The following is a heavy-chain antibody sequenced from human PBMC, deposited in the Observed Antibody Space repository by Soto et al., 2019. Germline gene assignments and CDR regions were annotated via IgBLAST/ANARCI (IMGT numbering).Heavy chain of an antibody. Sequence: EVQLVESGGGLVQPGGSLRLSCAASGFTFSSYSMNWVRQAPGKGLEWVSYISSSSSTIYYADSVKGRFTISRDNAKNSLYLQMNSLRDEDTAVYYCARGVGVVVITQRYNWFDPWGQGTLVTVSS. CDR1: GFTFSSYS. J-gene: IGHJ5*02. CDR2: ISSSSSTI. D-gene: IGHD3-22*01. CDR3: ARGVGVVVITQRYNWFDP. V-gene: IGHV3-48*02.